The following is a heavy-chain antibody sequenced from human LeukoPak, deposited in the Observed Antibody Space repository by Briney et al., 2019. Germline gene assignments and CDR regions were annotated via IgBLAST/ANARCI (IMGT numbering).Heavy chain of an antibody. CDR2: IKQDGSEK. V-gene: IGHV3-7*01. Sequence: QPGGSLRLSWAVSGFTFSSYWMNWVRQAPGKGLEWVANIKQDGSEKNYVDSVKGRFTISRDNAKSSLFLQMNDLRAEDTAVYYCAKGGRGNGEVYWGQGTLVTVAS. CDR3: AKGGRGNGEVY. D-gene: IGHD2-8*01. J-gene: IGHJ4*02. CDR1: GFTFSSYW.